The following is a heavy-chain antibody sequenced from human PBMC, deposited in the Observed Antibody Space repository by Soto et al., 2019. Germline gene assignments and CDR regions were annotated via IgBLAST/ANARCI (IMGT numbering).Heavy chain of an antibody. D-gene: IGHD3-10*01. J-gene: IGHJ4*02. V-gene: IGHV1-8*01. CDR3: ARNLPELLWFGEFADY. CDR1: GYTFTSYD. Sequence: ASVKVSCKASGYTFTSYDINWVRQATGQGLEWMGWMNPNSGNTGYAQKFQGRVTMTRSTSISTAYMELSSLRSEDTAVYYCARNLPELLWFGEFADYWGQGTLVTVSS. CDR2: MNPNSGNT.